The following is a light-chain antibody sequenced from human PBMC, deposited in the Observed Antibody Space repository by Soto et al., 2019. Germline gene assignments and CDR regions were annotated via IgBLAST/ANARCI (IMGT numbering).Light chain of an antibody. J-gene: IGKJ1*01. CDR1: QGVGRG. Sequence: DIQMTQSPSSLSASVGDSVTVTCRASQGVGRGLAWYQQKPGKVPTVLIYAASTLPSGVPSRFSGSGSGTDFTLTITSLQRDDVATYYCQKYDSAPWAFGQGTKVDIK. V-gene: IGKV1-27*01. CDR3: QKYDSAPWA. CDR2: AAS.